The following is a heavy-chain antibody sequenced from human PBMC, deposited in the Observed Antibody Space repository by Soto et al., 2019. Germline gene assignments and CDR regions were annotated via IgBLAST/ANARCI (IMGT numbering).Heavy chain of an antibody. Sequence: QVQLVESGGGVVQPGRSLRLSCAASGFTFSSYGMHWVRQAPGKGLEWVSVIWYDGSNKYYADSVKGRFTISRDNSKNTLCLQMNSLRAEDTAVYYCARVCSSSWYDAFDIWFQGTMVTVSS. V-gene: IGHV3-33*01. CDR3: ARVCSSSWYDAFDI. D-gene: IGHD6-13*01. J-gene: IGHJ3*02. CDR2: IWYDGSNK. CDR1: GFTFSSYG.